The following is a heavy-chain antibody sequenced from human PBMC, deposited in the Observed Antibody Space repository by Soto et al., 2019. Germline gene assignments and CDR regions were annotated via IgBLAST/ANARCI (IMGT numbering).Heavy chain of an antibody. CDR2: IYYSGST. V-gene: IGHV4-30-4*01. CDR1: GGSISSGDHY. Sequence: SETLSLTCTVSGGSISSGDHYWSWIRQPPGKGLEWIGYIYYSGSTYYNPSLKSRVTISVDTSKNQFSLKLSSVTAADTAVYYCASLTTYYYYYGMDVWGQGTTVTVSS. D-gene: IGHD3-9*01. CDR3: ASLTTYYYYYGMDV. J-gene: IGHJ6*02.